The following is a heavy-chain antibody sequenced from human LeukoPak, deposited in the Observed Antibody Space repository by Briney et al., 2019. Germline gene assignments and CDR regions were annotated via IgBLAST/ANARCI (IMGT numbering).Heavy chain of an antibody. Sequence: GGSLRLSCAASGFTFNIYGMHWVRQAPGKGLEWVAFIRYDGSNKDYADSVKGRFTISRDNSKNTLYLQMNSLRAEDTAVYYCAKSDYDYVWGSYRSFDYWGQGTLVTVSS. CDR3: AKSDYDYVWGSYRSFDY. CDR2: IRYDGSNK. CDR1: GFTFNIYG. D-gene: IGHD3-16*02. J-gene: IGHJ4*02. V-gene: IGHV3-30*02.